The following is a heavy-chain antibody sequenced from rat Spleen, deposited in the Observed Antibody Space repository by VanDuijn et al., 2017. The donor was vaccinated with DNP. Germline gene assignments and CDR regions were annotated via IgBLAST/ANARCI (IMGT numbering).Heavy chain of an antibody. V-gene: IGHV5-25*01. CDR1: GFTFSNYY. CDR3: GTPTAPGLYWSFDF. J-gene: IGHJ1*01. D-gene: IGHD1-11*01. Sequence: EVQLVESGGGLVQPGRSLKLSCAPSGFTFSNYYMAWVRQAPTKGLEWVAYISYFGDNTYSGDSVKGRFTISRDIAKSTLYLQLDSLRSEDTATYYCGTPTAPGLYWSFDFWGPGTMVTVSS. CDR2: ISYFGDNT.